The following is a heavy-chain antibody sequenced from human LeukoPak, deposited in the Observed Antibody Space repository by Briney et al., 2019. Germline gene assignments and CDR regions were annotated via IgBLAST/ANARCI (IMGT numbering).Heavy chain of an antibody. J-gene: IGHJ4*02. CDR2: ISWNSGSI. CDR1: GFTFDDYA. Sequence: GGSLRLSCAASGFTFDDYAMHWVRQAPGKGLEWVSGISWNSGSIGYADSVKGRFTISRDNAKNSLYLQMNSLRAEDMALYYCAKDVSLGYCSGGSCPAHFDYWGQGTLVTVSS. V-gene: IGHV3-9*03. D-gene: IGHD2-15*01. CDR3: AKDVSLGYCSGGSCPAHFDY.